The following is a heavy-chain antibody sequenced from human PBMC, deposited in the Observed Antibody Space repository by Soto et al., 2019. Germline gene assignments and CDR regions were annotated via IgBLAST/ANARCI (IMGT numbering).Heavy chain of an antibody. CDR1: SVSVRSNNL. J-gene: IGHJ6*02. CDR3: GCRVEDISYDYYGMDV. CDR2: IHHREST. D-gene: IGHD2-15*01. Sequence: SETLSLTCAVSSVSVRSNNLWWLVRQPPGKGLGWIGEIHHRESTNLNPSLKSRFTISVDSSKNEFSLKVKSVTAADTAVYYCGCRVEDISYDYYGMDVWGQGTTVTVSS. V-gene: IGHV4-4*02.